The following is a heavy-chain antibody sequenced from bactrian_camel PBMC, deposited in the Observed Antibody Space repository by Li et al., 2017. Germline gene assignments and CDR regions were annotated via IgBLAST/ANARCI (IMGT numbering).Heavy chain of an antibody. V-gene: IGHV3S57*01. D-gene: IGHD2*01. CDR2: VDNAGSS. CDR1: RGTYRWYC. J-gene: IGHJ4*01. Sequence: HVQLVESGGGSMQSGGSLKLSCATSRGTYRWYCMGWFRQAPGREREAVATVDNAGSSDYTDSVSGRFTISRDNAQNTVYLQMESLKPEDTAVYYCVRDRRTYGGMWYDPPPPLQDIEYRGRGTQVTVS. CDR3: VRDRRTYGGMWYDPPPPLQDIEY.